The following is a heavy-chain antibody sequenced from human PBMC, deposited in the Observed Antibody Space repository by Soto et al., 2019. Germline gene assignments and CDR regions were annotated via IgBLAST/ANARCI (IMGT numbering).Heavy chain of an antibody. Sequence: QVQLQESGPGLVKPSETLSLTCSVPGGAISSYYWTWIRQPPGKGLEWIGYIYDRGHTNYNPSLQSRVTISVGTCKHQFSLHLSSVTDAYTAVYYCAGARITATRSDYWGQGTLVTVSS. CDR1: GGAISSYY. J-gene: IGHJ4*02. CDR3: AGARITATRSDY. V-gene: IGHV4-59*08. CDR2: IYDRGHT. D-gene: IGHD1-20*01.